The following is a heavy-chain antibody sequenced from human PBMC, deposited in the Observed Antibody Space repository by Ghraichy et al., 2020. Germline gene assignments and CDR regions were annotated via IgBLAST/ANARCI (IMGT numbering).Heavy chain of an antibody. CDR1: GFTFSDYY. CDR3: ARDLAMIITMVRGVIPPSDYNWFDP. V-gene: IGHV3-11*01. CDR2: ISSSGSTI. J-gene: IGHJ5*02. D-gene: IGHD3-10*01. Sequence: GESLNISCAASGFTFSDYYMSWIRQAPGKGLEWVSYISSSGSTIYYADSVKGRFTISRDNAKNSLYLQMNSLRAEDTAVYYCARDLAMIITMVRGVIPPSDYNWFDPWGQGTLVTVSS.